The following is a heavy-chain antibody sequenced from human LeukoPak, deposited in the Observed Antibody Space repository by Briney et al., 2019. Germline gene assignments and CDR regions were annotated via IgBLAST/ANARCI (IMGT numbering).Heavy chain of an antibody. Sequence: ASVKVSCKASGYTFTSYDINWVRQATGQGLEWMGWMNPNSGNTGYAQKFQGRVTMTRNTSISTAYMELSSLRSEDTAVYHCARLGVYYDSSGYYYDYWGQGTLVTVSS. J-gene: IGHJ4*02. CDR1: GYTFTSYD. D-gene: IGHD3-22*01. CDR3: ARLGVYYDSSGYYYDY. CDR2: MNPNSGNT. V-gene: IGHV1-8*01.